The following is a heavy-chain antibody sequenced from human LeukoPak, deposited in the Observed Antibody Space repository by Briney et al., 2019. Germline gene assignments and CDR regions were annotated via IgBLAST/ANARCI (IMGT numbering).Heavy chain of an antibody. D-gene: IGHD2-21*02. J-gene: IGHJ4*02. CDR2: ISSSSSYI. CDR3: ARDIKGYCGGDCYSGY. V-gene: IGHV3-21*01. CDR1: GFTFSSYS. Sequence: GGSLRLSCAASGFTFSSYSMNWVRQAPGKGLEWVSSISSSSSYIYYADSVKGRFTISRDNAKNSLYLQMNSLRAEDTAVYYCARDIKGYCGGDCYSGYWGQGTLVTVSS.